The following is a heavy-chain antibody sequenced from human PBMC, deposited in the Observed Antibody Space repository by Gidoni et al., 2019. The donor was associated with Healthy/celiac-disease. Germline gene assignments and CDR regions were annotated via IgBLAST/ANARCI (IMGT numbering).Heavy chain of an antibody. CDR1: GFTFSSYD. D-gene: IGHD6-13*01. CDR3: ARGDSSSWNNWYFDL. Sequence: EVQLVESGGGLVQPGGSLRLYCAASGFTFSSYDMHWVLQATGKGLEWVSAIGTAGDTYYPGSVKGRFTISRENAKNSLYLQMNSLRAGDTAVYYCARGDSSSWNNWYFDLWGRGTLVTVSS. J-gene: IGHJ2*01. CDR2: IGTAGDT. V-gene: IGHV3-13*01.